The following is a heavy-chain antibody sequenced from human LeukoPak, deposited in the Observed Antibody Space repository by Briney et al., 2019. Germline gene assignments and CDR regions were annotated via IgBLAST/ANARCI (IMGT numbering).Heavy chain of an antibody. CDR3: AKRGIAAPRAAFDI. CDR2: IRYDGSNK. D-gene: IGHD6-13*01. CDR1: GFTFSSYG. Sequence: GGSLRLSCAASGFTFSSYGMHWVRQAPGKGLEWVAFIRYDGSNKYYADSVKGRFTISRDNSKNTLYLQMNSLRAEDTAVYYCAKRGIAAPRAAFDIWGQGTMVTVSS. J-gene: IGHJ3*02. V-gene: IGHV3-30*02.